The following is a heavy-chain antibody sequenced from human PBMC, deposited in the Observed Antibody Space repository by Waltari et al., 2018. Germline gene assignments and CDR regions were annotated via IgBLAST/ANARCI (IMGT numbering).Heavy chain of an antibody. CDR3: ARGLWLAPRAFDY. V-gene: IGHV4-34*01. Sequence: QVQLQQWGAGLLKPSETLSLTCAVYGGSFSGYYWSWIRQPPGKGLGWIGEINHSGSTNHNPSLKRRVTISVDTSSNQFSLKLSSVTAADTAVYYCARGLWLAPRAFDYWGQGTLVTVSS. CDR1: GGSFSGYY. CDR2: INHSGST. J-gene: IGHJ4*02. D-gene: IGHD6-19*01.